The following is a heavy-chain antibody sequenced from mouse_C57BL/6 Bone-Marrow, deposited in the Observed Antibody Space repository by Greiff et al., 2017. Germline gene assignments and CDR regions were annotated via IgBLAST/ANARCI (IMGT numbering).Heavy chain of an antibody. V-gene: IGHV1-84*01. CDR1: GYTFTDYY. J-gene: IGHJ1*03. CDR3: AEDYYGSSHWYFDV. CDR2: IYPGSGNT. D-gene: IGHD1-1*01. Sequence: QVQLQQSGPELVKPGASVKISCKASGYTFTDYYINWVKQRPGQGLEWIGWIYPGSGNTKYNEKFKGKATLTVDTYSSTDSMRLSSLTSDDSAVYFCAEDYYGSSHWYFDVWGTGTTVTVSS.